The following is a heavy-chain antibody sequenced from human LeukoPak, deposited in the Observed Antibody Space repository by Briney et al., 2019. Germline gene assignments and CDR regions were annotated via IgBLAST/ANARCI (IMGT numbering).Heavy chain of an antibody. Sequence: GASLRLSCAASGPSFSSYAMSWVRQAPGKGLEWISGVSGSGGSTYYADSVKGRFTISRDNSKNTLYLQMNSLRAEDTAVYYCAKRGLPAATLSSLDYWGQGTLVTVSS. CDR3: AKRGLPAATLSSLDY. CDR2: VSGSGGST. J-gene: IGHJ4*02. V-gene: IGHV3-23*01. CDR1: GPSFSSYA. D-gene: IGHD2-2*01.